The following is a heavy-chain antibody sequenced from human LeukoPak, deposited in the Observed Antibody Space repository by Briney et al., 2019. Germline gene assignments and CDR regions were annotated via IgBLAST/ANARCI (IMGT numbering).Heavy chain of an antibody. Sequence: TGGSLRLSCAASGFTFSSYGMHWVRQAPGKGLEWVAVISYDGSNKYYADSVKGRFTISRDNSKNTLYLQMKSLRADDTAVYYCAKDHRNYYDAPDYWGQGTLVTVSS. V-gene: IGHV3-30*18. CDR3: AKDHRNYYDAPDY. J-gene: IGHJ4*02. CDR2: ISYDGSNK. D-gene: IGHD3-22*01. CDR1: GFTFSSYG.